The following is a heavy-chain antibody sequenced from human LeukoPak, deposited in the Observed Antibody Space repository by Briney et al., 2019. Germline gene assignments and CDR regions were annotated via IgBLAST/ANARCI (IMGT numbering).Heavy chain of an antibody. CDR1: GLTFSDYW. CDR2: IKSDGSST. V-gene: IGHV3-74*01. Sequence: GGSLRLSCAASGLTFSDYWMHWVRHAPGKGLVWVSRIKSDGSSTSYADSVKGRFTISRDNAKNSLYLQMNSLRAEDTAVYYCARGGHYGDYVGTLFDYWGQGTLVTVSS. CDR3: ARGGHYGDYVGTLFDY. J-gene: IGHJ4*02. D-gene: IGHD4-17*01.